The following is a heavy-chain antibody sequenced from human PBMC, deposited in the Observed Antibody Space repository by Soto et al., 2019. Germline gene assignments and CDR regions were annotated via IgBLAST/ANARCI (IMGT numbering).Heavy chain of an antibody. V-gene: IGHV4-59*01. D-gene: IGHD3-22*01. CDR3: ALRSMAVVPEY. CDR1: GDSISSYY. Sequence: QVQLQESGPGLVKPSETLSLTCAVSGDSISSYYCMWIRQPPGKGLESIGYLYYGRSANFNPSLKRRVTLSVDTSTNQCSLTLSSMTAADTAVYYCALRSMAVVPEYWGHGTLVTVSS. CDR2: LYYGRSA. J-gene: IGHJ4*01.